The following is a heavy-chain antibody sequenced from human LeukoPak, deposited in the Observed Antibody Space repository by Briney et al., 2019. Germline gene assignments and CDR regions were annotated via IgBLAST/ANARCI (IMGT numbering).Heavy chain of an antibody. Sequence: PSETLSLTCAVYGGSFSGYYWSWIRQPPGKGLEWIGEINHSGSTSYNPSLKSRVTISVDTSKNQFSLKLRSVTAADTAVYYCARRGYFDNWGQGTLVTVSS. CDR1: GGSFSGYY. CDR2: INHSGST. J-gene: IGHJ4*02. CDR3: ARRGYFDN. V-gene: IGHV4-34*01.